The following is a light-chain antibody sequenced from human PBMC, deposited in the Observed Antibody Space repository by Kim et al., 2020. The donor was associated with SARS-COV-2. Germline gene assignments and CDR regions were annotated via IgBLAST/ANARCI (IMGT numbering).Light chain of an antibody. CDR1: QSVCSHC. J-gene: IGKJ2*01. Sequence: SPGKRATLSCRTRQSVCSHCLAWYQQKPGQAPRLLIYSVSNRATGIPDRFSGSGSGTDFTLTISRLEPEDFAVYYCQQYGIAPPYTFGQGTKLEI. V-gene: IGKV3-20*01. CDR2: SVS. CDR3: QQYGIAPPYT.